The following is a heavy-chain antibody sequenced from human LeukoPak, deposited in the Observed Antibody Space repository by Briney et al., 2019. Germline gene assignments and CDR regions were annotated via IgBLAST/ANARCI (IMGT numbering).Heavy chain of an antibody. Sequence: KASETLSLTCTVSGGSITSYYWGWIRQPPGKGLEWIGYIYNSGTTKYNPSLESRVTISLDTSKKQFSLNLSSVTAADTAVYYCARSISEYDYAYDHWGQGTLVTISS. CDR1: GGSITSYY. CDR3: ARSISEYDYAYDH. D-gene: IGHD3-16*01. J-gene: IGHJ4*02. V-gene: IGHV4-59*01. CDR2: IYNSGTT.